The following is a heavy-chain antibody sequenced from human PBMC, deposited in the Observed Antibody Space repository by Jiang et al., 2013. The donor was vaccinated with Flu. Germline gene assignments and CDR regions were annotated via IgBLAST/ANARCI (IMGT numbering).Heavy chain of an antibody. V-gene: IGHV4-31*03. J-gene: IGHJ3*02. CDR2: IYYSGST. D-gene: IGHD2-2*01. CDR3: ARRDIVVVPAAPHTASAFDI. Sequence: GSGLVKPSQTLSLTCTVSGGSISSGGYYWSWIRQHPGKGLEWIGYIYYSGSTYYNPSLKSRVTISVDTSKNQFSLKLSSVTAADTAVYYCARRDIVVVPAAPHTASAFDIWGQGTMVTVSS. CDR1: GGSISSGGYY.